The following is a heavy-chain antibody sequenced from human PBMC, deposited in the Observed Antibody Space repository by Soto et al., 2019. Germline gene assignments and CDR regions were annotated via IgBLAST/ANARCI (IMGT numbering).Heavy chain of an antibody. V-gene: IGHV3-43D*03. D-gene: IGHD3-22*01. CDR3: AKDKVREGSGFNYYFDY. CDR1: GFTFDDYA. Sequence: GGSLRLSCAASGFTFDDYAMHWVRQAPGKGLEWVSLISWDGGSTYYADSVKGRFTISRDNSKNSLYLQMNSPRAEDTALYYCAKDKVREGSGFNYYFDYWGQGTLVTVSS. J-gene: IGHJ4*02. CDR2: ISWDGGST.